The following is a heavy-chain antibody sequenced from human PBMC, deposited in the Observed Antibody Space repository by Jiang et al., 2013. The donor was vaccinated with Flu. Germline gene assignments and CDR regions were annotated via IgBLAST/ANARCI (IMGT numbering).Heavy chain of an antibody. CDR3: AKGGGIAGRNYFNY. V-gene: IGHV3-23*01. J-gene: IGHJ4*02. CDR2: VSGSDDST. Sequence: LLESGGGLVQPGGSLRLSCAASGFTFSSFAMSWVRQAPGKGLEWVSGVSGSDDSTYYADSVKGRFTVTRDNSKNTLYLQMSSLRDEDTAVYYCAKGGGIAGRNYFNYWGQGTLVTVSS. D-gene: IGHD3-16*01. CDR1: GFTFSSFA.